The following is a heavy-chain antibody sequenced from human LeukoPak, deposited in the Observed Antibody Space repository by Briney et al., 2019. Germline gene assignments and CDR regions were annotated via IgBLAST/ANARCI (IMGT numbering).Heavy chain of an antibody. CDR1: GFTFSSYG. Sequence: GGSLRLSCAASGFTFSSYGMHWVRQAPGKGLEWVAFIRYDGSNKYYADSVKGRFTISRDNSKNTLYLQMNSLRDEDTAVYYCAKETAFWSGQDAFDSWGQGTMVTVSS. CDR2: IRYDGSNK. D-gene: IGHD3-3*01. J-gene: IGHJ3*02. CDR3: AKETAFWSGQDAFDS. V-gene: IGHV3-30*02.